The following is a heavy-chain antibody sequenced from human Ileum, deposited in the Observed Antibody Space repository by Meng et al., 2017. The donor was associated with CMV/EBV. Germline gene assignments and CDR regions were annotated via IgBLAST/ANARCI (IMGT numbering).Heavy chain of an antibody. Sequence: GPVLELGPCLVNPPETLSITCSVSGGSINSFYWSWIRQPAGKGLEWIGRIYSSGIINYNPSLKSRVTVSVDTSKNQFSLKVNSVTAADTAVYYCARLQAWDWFDPWGQGTLVTVSS. D-gene: IGHD4-11*01. J-gene: IGHJ5*02. CDR2: IYSSGII. CDR1: GGSINSFY. V-gene: IGHV4-4*07. CDR3: ARLQAWDWFDP.